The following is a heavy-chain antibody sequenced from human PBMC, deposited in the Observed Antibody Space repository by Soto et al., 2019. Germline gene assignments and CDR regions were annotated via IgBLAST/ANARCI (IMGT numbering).Heavy chain of an antibody. D-gene: IGHD6-6*01. CDR1: GGSISSSRYS. J-gene: IGHJ4*02. CDR3: ACAVEYFDY. V-gene: IGHV4-39*01. CDR2: IDYGETT. Sequence: SETLSLTCTVSGGSISSSRYSWGWIRQPPGKGLEWIGSIDYGETTYFNPSLKSRVTISVDTSKNQFSLKLSSVTAADTAVYFCACAVEYFDYWGQGTLVTVSS.